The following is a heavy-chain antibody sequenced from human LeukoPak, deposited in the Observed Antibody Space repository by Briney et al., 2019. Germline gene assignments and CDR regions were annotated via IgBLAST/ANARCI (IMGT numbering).Heavy chain of an antibody. V-gene: IGHV3-64*01. CDR1: GFTFSSYA. J-gene: IGHJ4*02. Sequence: GGSLGLSCAASGFTFSSYAIHWVRQAPGKGLEYVSAISSNGGSTFYANSVKGRFIVSRDNSKNALSLQMGSLRAEDLAVYYCARRAPEFSSGWLDYWGQGTLVTVSS. CDR3: ARRAPEFSSGWLDY. D-gene: IGHD6-19*01. CDR2: ISSNGGST.